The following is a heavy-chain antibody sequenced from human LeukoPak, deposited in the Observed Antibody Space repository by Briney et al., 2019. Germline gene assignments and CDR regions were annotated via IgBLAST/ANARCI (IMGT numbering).Heavy chain of an antibody. CDR3: AKVARVTMIVVVIRDINWFDP. CDR2: ISDSGDGT. D-gene: IGHD3-22*01. Sequence: PGGSLRLSCAASGFTFRTYAMSWVRQAPGKGLEWVSGISDSGDGTYYAESVKGRFTISRDNSKNTLYLQMNSLRAEDTAVYYCAKVARVTMIVVVIRDINWFDPWGQGTLVTVSS. J-gene: IGHJ5*02. V-gene: IGHV3-23*01. CDR1: GFTFRTYA.